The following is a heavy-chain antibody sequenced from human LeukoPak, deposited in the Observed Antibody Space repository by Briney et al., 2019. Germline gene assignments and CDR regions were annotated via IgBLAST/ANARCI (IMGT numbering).Heavy chain of an antibody. CDR3: ARVYRSSWYEADY. Sequence: SETLSLTCAVSGGSISSSNWWSWVRQPPGKGLEWIGEIYHSGSTNYNPSLKSRVTISVDKSKNQFSLKRSSVTAADTAVYYCARVYRSSWYEADYWGQGTLVTV. CDR1: GGSISSSNW. D-gene: IGHD6-13*01. J-gene: IGHJ4*02. V-gene: IGHV4-4*02. CDR2: IYHSGST.